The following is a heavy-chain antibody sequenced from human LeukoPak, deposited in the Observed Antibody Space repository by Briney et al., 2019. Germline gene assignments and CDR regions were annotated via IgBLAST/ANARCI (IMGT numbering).Heavy chain of an antibody. D-gene: IGHD5-12*01. Sequence: ASVKVSCKASGYTFTSYDINWVRQATGQGLEWMGWMNPNSGNTGYAQKFQGRVTMTRNTSISTAYMELSSLRSDDTAVYYCARVDGWLPERNYFDYWGQGTLVTVSS. J-gene: IGHJ4*02. V-gene: IGHV1-8*01. CDR2: MNPNSGNT. CDR1: GYTFTSYD. CDR3: ARVDGWLPERNYFDY.